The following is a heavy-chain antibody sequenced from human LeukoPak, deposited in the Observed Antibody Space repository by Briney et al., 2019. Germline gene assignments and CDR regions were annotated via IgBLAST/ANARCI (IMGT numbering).Heavy chain of an antibody. CDR3: AREGTAQPLLTGYYAFDC. CDR1: GFTFSSYE. CDR2: ISGSGSAR. Sequence: GSLRLSCAASGFTFSSYEFHWVRQAPGKGLEWVSYISGSGSARLYADSVKGRFTISRDNAKNSLYLQMNSLRAEDTAVYYCAREGTAQPLLTGYYAFDCWGQGTLVTVSS. J-gene: IGHJ4*02. V-gene: IGHV3-48*03. D-gene: IGHD3-9*01.